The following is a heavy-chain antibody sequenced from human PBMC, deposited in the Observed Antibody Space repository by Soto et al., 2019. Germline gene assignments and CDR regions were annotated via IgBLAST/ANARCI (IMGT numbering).Heavy chain of an antibody. CDR1: GFTFNSYS. D-gene: IGHD4-17*01. V-gene: IGHV3-23*01. CDR3: ATSLTTSLYYYYGMDV. Sequence: GGSLRLSCVGSGFTFNSYSITWVRQAPGTGLEWVSGISGSGSRIYYADSVKGRFTISRDNSENTLYLQMNSLRVEDTAVYYCATSLTTSLYYYYGMDVWGQGTMVTAS. CDR2: ISGSGSRI. J-gene: IGHJ6*02.